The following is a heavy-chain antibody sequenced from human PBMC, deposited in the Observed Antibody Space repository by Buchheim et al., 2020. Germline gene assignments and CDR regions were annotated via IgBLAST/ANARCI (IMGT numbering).Heavy chain of an antibody. J-gene: IGHJ4*02. Sequence: QVQLVESGGGVVQPGRSLRLSCAASGFSFSSYGMHWVRQAPGKGLEWVAVIWNDGSNKYYADSVKDRFTIFRDNSKNTMYLQMNSLRAEDTAVYYCARLGSGWSVDYWGQGTL. CDR1: GFSFSSYG. D-gene: IGHD6-19*01. V-gene: IGHV3-33*01. CDR3: ARLGSGWSVDY. CDR2: IWNDGSNK.